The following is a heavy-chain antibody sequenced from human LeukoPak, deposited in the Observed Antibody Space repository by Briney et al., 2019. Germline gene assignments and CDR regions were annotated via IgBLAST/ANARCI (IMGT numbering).Heavy chain of an antibody. CDR3: ARHKTGGTYPLDY. D-gene: IGHD1-26*01. Sequence: SETLSLTCTVSGGSMNTYFWSWIRQPPGKGLEWIGHIHYSGSTTYNPSLKSRVTISVDVSKNQFSLKLSSVTAADTAVYYCARHKTGGTYPLDYWGQGTLVTV. CDR1: GGSMNTYF. V-gene: IGHV4-59*08. CDR2: IHYSGST. J-gene: IGHJ4*02.